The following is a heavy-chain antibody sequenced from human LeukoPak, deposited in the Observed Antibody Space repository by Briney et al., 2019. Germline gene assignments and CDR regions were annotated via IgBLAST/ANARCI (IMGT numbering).Heavy chain of an antibody. CDR2: IIPIFGTA. D-gene: IGHD2-2*01. CDR3: ARGGYCSSTSCYSPFDP. Sequence: SVKVSCKASGGTFSSYAISWVRQAPGQGLERMGGIIPIFGTANYAQKFQGRVTITADKSTSTAYMELSSLRSEDTAVYYCARGGYCSSTSCYSPFDPWGQGTLVTVSS. CDR1: GGTFSSYA. J-gene: IGHJ5*02. V-gene: IGHV1-69*06.